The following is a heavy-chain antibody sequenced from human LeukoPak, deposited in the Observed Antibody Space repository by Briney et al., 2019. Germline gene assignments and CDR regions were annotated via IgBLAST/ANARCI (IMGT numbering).Heavy chain of an antibody. V-gene: IGHV1-2*06. CDR2: INPNSGGT. CDR1: GYTFTGYY. CDR3: ARDPRMGSYSSSSIFPYYYYGMDV. Sequence: GASVKVSCKASGYTFTGYYMHWVRQAPGQGLEWMGRINPNSGGTNYAQKLQGRVTMTTDTSTSTAYMELRSLRSDDTAVYYCARDPRMGSYSSSSIFPYYYYGMDVWGQETTVTVSS. J-gene: IGHJ6*02. D-gene: IGHD6-6*01.